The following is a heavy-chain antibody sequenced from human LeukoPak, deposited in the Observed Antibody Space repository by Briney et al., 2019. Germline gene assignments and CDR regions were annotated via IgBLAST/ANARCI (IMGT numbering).Heavy chain of an antibody. CDR1: GFTFSSYE. D-gene: IGHD5-18*01. Sequence: PGGSLRLSCAASGFTFSSYEMNWVRQAPGKGLEWVSYISSSGSTIYYADSVKGRFTISRDNAKNSLYLQMNSLRAEDTALYYCARARGYSYGCDYWGQGTLVTVSS. CDR3: ARARGYSYGCDY. V-gene: IGHV3-48*03. J-gene: IGHJ4*02. CDR2: ISSSGSTI.